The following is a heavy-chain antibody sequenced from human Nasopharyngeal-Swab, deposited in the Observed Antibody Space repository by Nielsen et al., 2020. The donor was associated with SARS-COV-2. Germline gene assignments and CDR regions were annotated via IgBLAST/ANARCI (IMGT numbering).Heavy chain of an antibody. CDR3: ARGGYSYGPDY. D-gene: IGHD5-18*01. CDR1: GGSFSGYY. V-gene: IGHV4-34*01. CDR2: INHSGST. Sequence: ESLKISCAVYGGSFSGYYWSWIRQPPGKGLEWIGEINHSGSTNYNPSLKSRVTISVDTSKNQFSLKLSSVTAADTAVYYCARGGYSYGPDYWGQGTLVTVSS. J-gene: IGHJ4*02.